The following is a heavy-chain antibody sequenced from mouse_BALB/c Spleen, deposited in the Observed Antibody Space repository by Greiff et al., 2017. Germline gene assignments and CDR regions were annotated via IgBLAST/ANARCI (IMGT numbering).Heavy chain of an antibody. D-gene: IGHD1-2*01. CDR1: GFTFSSYA. CDR3: ARDGGTATGFAY. J-gene: IGHJ3*01. Sequence: EVQLVESGGGLVKPGGSLKLSCAASGFTFSSYAMSWVRQSPEKRLEWVAEISSGGSYTYYPDTVTGRFTISRDNAKNTLYLEMSSLRSEDTAMYYCARDGGTATGFAYWGQGTLVTVSA. CDR2: ISSGGSYT. V-gene: IGHV5-9-4*01.